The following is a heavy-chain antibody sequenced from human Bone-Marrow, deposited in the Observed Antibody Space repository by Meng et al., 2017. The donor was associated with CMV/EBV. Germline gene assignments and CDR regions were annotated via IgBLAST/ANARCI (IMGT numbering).Heavy chain of an antibody. Sequence: ASVKVSCKTSGYTLTAYYMHWVRQAPGEGLEWMGWINPNAGGTNYAQKFQGRITMTRDTSIRTAYMELSSLRSDDTAVYYCARAYDFWSGYYTYYFDYWGQGTLVPVSS. CDR2: INPNAGGT. D-gene: IGHD3-3*01. CDR1: GYTLTAYY. CDR3: ARAYDFWSGYYTYYFDY. J-gene: IGHJ4*02. V-gene: IGHV1-2*02.